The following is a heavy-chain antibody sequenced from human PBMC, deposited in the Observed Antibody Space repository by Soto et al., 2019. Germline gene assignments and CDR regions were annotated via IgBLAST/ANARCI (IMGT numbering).Heavy chain of an antibody. J-gene: IGHJ3*02. Sequence: ASVKVSCKASGYTFTGYYMHWVRQAPGQGLEWMGWINPNSGGTNYAQKFQGWVTMTRDTSISTAYMELSRLRSDDTAVYYCAREPDMSVAGTGAFDIWGQGTMVTVSS. D-gene: IGHD6-19*01. CDR1: GYTFTGYY. CDR2: INPNSGGT. CDR3: AREPDMSVAGTGAFDI. V-gene: IGHV1-2*04.